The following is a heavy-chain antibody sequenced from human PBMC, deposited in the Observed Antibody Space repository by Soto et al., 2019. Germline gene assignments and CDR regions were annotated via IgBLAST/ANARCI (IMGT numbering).Heavy chain of an antibody. CDR2: ISYDGSNK. J-gene: IGHJ3*02. V-gene: IGHV3-30-3*01. CDR1: GFTFSSYA. D-gene: IGHD4-17*01. CDR3: AREGGGDGDAFDI. Sequence: QVQLVESGGGVVQPGRSLRLSCAASGFTFSSYAMHWVRQAPGKGLEWVAVISYDGSNKYYADSVKGRFTISRDNSKNSLYLQMNSLRAEDTAVYYCAREGGGDGDAFDIWGQGTMVTVSS.